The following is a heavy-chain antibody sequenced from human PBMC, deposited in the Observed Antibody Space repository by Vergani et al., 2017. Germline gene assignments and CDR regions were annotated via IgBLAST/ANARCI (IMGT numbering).Heavy chain of an antibody. D-gene: IGHD1-26*01. CDR2: IYYSGST. CDR1: GGYISSYY. CDR3: ARVLSGSYRSDDAFDI. J-gene: IGHJ3*02. V-gene: IGHV4-59*01. Sequence: QVQLQESGPGLVKPSETLSLTCTVSGGYISSYYWSWIRQPPGKGLEWIGYIYYSGSTNYNPSLKSRVTISVDTSKNQFSLKLSSVTAADTAVYYCARVLSGSYRSDDAFDIWGQGTMVTVSS.